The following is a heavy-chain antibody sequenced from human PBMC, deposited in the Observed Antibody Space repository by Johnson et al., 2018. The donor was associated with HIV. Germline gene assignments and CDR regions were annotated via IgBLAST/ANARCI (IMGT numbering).Heavy chain of an antibody. CDR3: ATSRVLLYQPLRPHAFDI. D-gene: IGHD2-2*01. CDR1: GFTVSSNY. Sequence: VQLVESGGGLIQPGGSLRLSCAASGFTVSSNYMSWVRQAPGKGLEWVSYISSSRSTIYYADSVKGRFSISRDNSRNTLYLQMNSLRAEDTAVYYCATSRVLLYQPLRPHAFDIWGQGTMVTVSS. CDR2: YISSSRSTI. J-gene: IGHJ3*02. V-gene: IGHV3-53*03.